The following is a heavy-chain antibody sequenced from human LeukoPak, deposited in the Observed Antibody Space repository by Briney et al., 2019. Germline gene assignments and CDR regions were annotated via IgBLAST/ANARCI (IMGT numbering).Heavy chain of an antibody. V-gene: IGHV3-23*01. CDR1: GFTFRNYA. CDR2: ISKSGDTT. CDR3: ANSAID. J-gene: IGHJ4*02. Sequence: GGSLRLSCAASGFGFTFRNYAVSWVRQAPGKGLEWVSAISKSGDTTYYADSVRGRFTISRDSSKNTLYLQMNSLRDEDTAVYYCANSAIDWGQGTPVTVSS.